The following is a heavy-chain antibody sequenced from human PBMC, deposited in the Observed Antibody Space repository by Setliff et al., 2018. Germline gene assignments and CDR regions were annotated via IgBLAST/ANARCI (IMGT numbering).Heavy chain of an antibody. CDR2: ISSSGSTI. CDR1: GGSISSSSYY. J-gene: IGHJ3*02. D-gene: IGHD3-9*01. CDR3: ARDSVLRYFDWLLYTPDAFDI. V-gene: IGHV3-11*04. Sequence: LSLTCTVSGGSISSSSYYWGWIRQAPGKGLEWVSYISSSGSTIYYADSVKGRFTISRDNAKNSLYLQMNSLRAEDTAVYYCARDSVLRYFDWLLYTPDAFDIWGQGTMVTVSS.